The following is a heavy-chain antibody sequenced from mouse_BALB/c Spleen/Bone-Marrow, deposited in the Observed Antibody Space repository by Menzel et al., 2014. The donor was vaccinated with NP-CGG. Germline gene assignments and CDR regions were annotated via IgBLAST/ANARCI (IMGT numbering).Heavy chain of an antibody. J-gene: IGHJ2*01. CDR3: TRRTATLDY. D-gene: IGHD1-2*01. CDR1: GYSFTSYR. V-gene: IGHV1-5*01. CDR2: IYPGDSDT. Sequence: EVKLMESGTVLARPGASVKMSCKASGYSFTSYRIHWVKQRPGQGLEWIGAIYPGDSDTSFNQKFKDKAKLTAVTSASTAYMELSSLTNEDSAVYYCTRRTATLDYWGQGTTLTVSS.